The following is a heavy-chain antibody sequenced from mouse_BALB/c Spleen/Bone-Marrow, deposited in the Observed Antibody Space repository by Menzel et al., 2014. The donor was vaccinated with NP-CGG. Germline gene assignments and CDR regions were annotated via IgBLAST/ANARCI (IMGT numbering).Heavy chain of an antibody. CDR3: ARYNTCDAMDY. J-gene: IGHJ4*01. CDR1: GFTFSSFG. D-gene: IGHD1-3*01. Sequence: EVKVVESGGGLVQPGGSRKLSCAASGFTFSSFGMHWVRQAPEKGLEWVAYISSGSSTIYYADTVKGRFTISRDNPKNTLFLQMASLRSEDTAIYYCARYNTCDAMDYWGQGTSVTVSS. CDR2: ISSGSSTI. V-gene: IGHV5-17*02.